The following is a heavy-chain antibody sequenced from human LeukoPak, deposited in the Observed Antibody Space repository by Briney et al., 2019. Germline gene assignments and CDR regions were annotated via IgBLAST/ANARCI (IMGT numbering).Heavy chain of an antibody. CDR2: IYYSGST. Sequence: PSETLSLTCTVSGGSISRCYWSWIRQPPGTGLGWVGYIYYSGSTNYNSSLKSLLTISLDTSKSLFPLKLRSVTAADTAVYYCAGGLPMQYSSSPRWFVPWGEGVLVSVSS. D-gene: IGHD6-6*01. CDR3: AGGLPMQYSSSPRWFVP. V-gene: IGHV4-59*01. J-gene: IGHJ5*02. CDR1: GGSISRCY.